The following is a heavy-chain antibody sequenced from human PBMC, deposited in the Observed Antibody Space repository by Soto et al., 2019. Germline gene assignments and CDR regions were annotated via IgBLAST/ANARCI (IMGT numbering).Heavy chain of an antibody. CDR3: ARGRPFRFLEWLYVASDI. CDR1: GYTFTSYG. CDR2: ISAYNGNT. Sequence: VASVKVSCKASGYTFTSYGISWVRQAPGQGLEWMGWISAYNGNTNYAQKLQGRVTMTTDTSTSTAYMELRSLRSDDTAVYYCARGRPFRFLEWLYVASDIWDKGTMVTVSS. D-gene: IGHD3-3*01. J-gene: IGHJ3*02. V-gene: IGHV1-18*01.